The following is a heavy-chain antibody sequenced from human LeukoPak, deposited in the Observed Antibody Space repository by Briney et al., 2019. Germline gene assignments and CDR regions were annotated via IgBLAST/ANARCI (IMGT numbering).Heavy chain of an antibody. V-gene: IGHV5-51*01. Sequence: GESLKISCKGSGYSFTSYWIGWVRQMPGKGLEWMGIIYPGDSDTRYSPSFQGQVTISADKSISTAYLQWSSLKASDTAIYYCASTVTDYGDYGAYWGQGTLVTVSS. D-gene: IGHD4-17*01. J-gene: IGHJ4*02. CDR3: ASTVTDYGDYGAY. CDR1: GYSFTSYW. CDR2: IYPGDSDT.